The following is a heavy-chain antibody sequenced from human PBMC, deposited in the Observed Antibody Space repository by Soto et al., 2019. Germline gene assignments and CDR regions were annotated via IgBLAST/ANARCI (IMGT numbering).Heavy chain of an antibody. CDR2: IYYSWST. CDR3: ARLGYFDWYFDY. Sequence: PSETLSLTCTVSGGSISSYYWSWIRQPPGKGLEWIGYIYYSWSTNYNPSLKSRVTISVDTSKNQFSLKLSSVTAADTAVYYCARLGYFDWYFDYWGQGTLVTVSS. V-gene: IGHV4-59*01. CDR1: GGSISSYY. J-gene: IGHJ4*02. D-gene: IGHD3-9*01.